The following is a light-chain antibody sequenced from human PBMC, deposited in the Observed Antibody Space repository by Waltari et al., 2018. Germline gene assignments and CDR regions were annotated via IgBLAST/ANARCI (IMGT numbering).Light chain of an antibody. CDR2: DVN. CDR3: ASYKNYDTEV. Sequence: QSALTQPASVSGSPGQSITISCTGTSSDVGSSNYVSWYQQHPGKAPKLVIYDVNYRPSGVSNRFSGSKSDNTASLTISGLQAEDEADYYCASYKNYDTEVFGGGTKLTVL. J-gene: IGLJ2*01. CDR1: SSDVGSSNY. V-gene: IGLV2-14*03.